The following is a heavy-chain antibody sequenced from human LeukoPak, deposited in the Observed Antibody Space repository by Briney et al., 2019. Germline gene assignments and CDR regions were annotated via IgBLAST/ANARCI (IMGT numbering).Heavy chain of an antibody. D-gene: IGHD3-10*01. CDR1: GASVSSNRYA. Sequence: SQTLSLTLAFSGASVSSNRYAWSWIRQSPSRGLEWLGRTYYRSKWNYDYAVSVKSRIIIKQDTYKTQFPLNLTSMNADTSAVYYCAREFLSDPGTGSRPDYSNGLDVWGQGTTVTVSS. V-gene: IGHV6-1*01. CDR3: AREFLSDPGTGSRPDYSNGLDV. J-gene: IGHJ6*02. CDR2: TYYRSKWNY.